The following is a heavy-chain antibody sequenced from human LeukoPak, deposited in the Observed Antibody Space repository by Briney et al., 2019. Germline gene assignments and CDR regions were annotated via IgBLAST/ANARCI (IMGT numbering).Heavy chain of an antibody. V-gene: IGHV3-20*04. D-gene: IGHD3/OR15-3a*01. Sequence: GGSLRLSCAASGFTFDDYGMSWVRQAPGKGLEWVSGINWNGGSTGYADSVKGRFTISRDNAKNSLYLQMNSLRAEDTALYYCARDDLTSTGRYFDYWGQGTLVTVSS. CDR3: ARDDLTSTGRYFDY. J-gene: IGHJ4*02. CDR1: GFTFDDYG. CDR2: INWNGGST.